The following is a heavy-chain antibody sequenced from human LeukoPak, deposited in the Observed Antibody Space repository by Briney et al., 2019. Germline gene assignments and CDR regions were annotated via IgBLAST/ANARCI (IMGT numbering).Heavy chain of an antibody. Sequence: GRSLRLSCAASGFTFSSYAMHWVRQAPGKGLEWVAVISSDGSNKYYADSVKGRFTISRDNSKNTLYLQMNSLRAEDTAVYYCARDQYCSSTSCSPPSYYYGMDVWGKGTTVTVSS. CDR2: ISSDGSNK. D-gene: IGHD2-2*01. V-gene: IGHV3-30*04. CDR1: GFTFSSYA. J-gene: IGHJ6*04. CDR3: ARDQYCSSTSCSPPSYYYGMDV.